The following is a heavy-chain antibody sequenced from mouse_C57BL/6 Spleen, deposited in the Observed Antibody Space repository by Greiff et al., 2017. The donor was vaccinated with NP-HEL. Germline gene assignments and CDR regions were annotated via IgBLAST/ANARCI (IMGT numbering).Heavy chain of an antibody. J-gene: IGHJ1*03. D-gene: IGHD1-1*01. CDR3: ARSPYYSGSSYEGYFDV. CDR2: IYPRDGST. V-gene: IGHV1-78*01. Sequence: QVQLQQSDAELVKPGASVKISCKVSGYTFTDHTIHWMKQRPEQGREWIGYIYPRDGSTKYNEKFKGKATLTADKSSSTAYMQLNSLISEDSAVYFCARSPYYSGSSYEGYFDVWGTGTTVTVSS. CDR1: GYTFTDHT.